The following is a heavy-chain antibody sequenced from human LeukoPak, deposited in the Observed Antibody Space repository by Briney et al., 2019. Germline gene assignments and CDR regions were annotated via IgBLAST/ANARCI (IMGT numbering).Heavy chain of an antibody. D-gene: IGHD6-19*01. Sequence: PGGSLRLSCAASGFTFSSYSMNWVRQAPGKGLEWVSSISSSSSYIYYADSVKGRFTISRDNAKNSLYLQMNSLRAEDTAVYYCAREEWLDFETIDYWGQGTLVTVSS. J-gene: IGHJ4*02. CDR3: AREEWLDFETIDY. V-gene: IGHV3-21*01. CDR2: ISSSSSYI. CDR1: GFTFSSYS.